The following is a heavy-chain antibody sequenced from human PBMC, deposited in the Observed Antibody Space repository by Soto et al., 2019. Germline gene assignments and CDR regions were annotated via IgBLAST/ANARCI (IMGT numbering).Heavy chain of an antibody. Sequence: QVQLVESGGGVVQPGRSLRLSCAASGFTFSSYAMHWVRQDPGKGLEWVAVISYDGSNKYYADSVKGRFTISRDNSKNTLYLQMNSLRAEDTAVYYCAREYYYDSSGYSSEDSFDIWGQGTMVTVSS. J-gene: IGHJ3*02. D-gene: IGHD3-22*01. CDR1: GFTFSSYA. CDR2: ISYDGSNK. V-gene: IGHV3-30-3*01. CDR3: AREYYYDSSGYSSEDSFDI.